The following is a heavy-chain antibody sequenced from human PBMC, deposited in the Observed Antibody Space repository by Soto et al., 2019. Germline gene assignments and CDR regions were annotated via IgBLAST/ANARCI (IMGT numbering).Heavy chain of an antibody. J-gene: IGHJ3*02. CDR3: ARHTHNLGYCSGGSCFDAFDI. CDR1: GGSISSSSYY. Sequence: SETLSLTCTVSGGSISSSSYYWGWIRQPPGKGLEWIGSIYYSGSTYYNPSLKSRVTISVDTSKNQFSLKLSSVTAADTAVYYCARHTHNLGYCSGGSCFDAFDIWGQGTMVTVSS. V-gene: IGHV4-39*01. D-gene: IGHD2-15*01. CDR2: IYYSGST.